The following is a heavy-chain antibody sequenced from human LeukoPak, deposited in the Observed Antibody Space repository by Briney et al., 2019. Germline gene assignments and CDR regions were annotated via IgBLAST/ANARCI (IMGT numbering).Heavy chain of an antibody. J-gene: IGHJ4*02. Sequence: GGSLRLSCTASGFTFGVDGMSWFRQAPGKGLEWVSVIYSGGSTYYADSVKGRFTISRDNSKNTLYLQMNSLRAEDTAVYYCARHTPYCSGGSCYSYYFDYWGQGTLVTVSS. CDR1: GFTFGVDG. CDR2: IYSGGST. V-gene: IGHV3-53*01. D-gene: IGHD2-15*01. CDR3: ARHTPYCSGGSCYSYYFDY.